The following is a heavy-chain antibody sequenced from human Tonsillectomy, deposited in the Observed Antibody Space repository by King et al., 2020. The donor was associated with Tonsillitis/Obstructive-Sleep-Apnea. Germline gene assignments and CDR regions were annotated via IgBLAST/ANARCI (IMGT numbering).Heavy chain of an antibody. V-gene: IGHV3-30*04. J-gene: IGHJ6*02. CDR1: GFTFSSYA. Sequence: QLVQSGGGVVQPGRSLRLSCAASGFTFSSYAMHWVRQAPGKGLQWVAIISYDGNNKYYADSVKGRFTISRDNSKKTLYLQMNSLRAEDTAVYYCARALDYYYVMDVWGQGTTVTVSS. CDR2: ISYDGNNK. CDR3: ARALDYYYVMDV.